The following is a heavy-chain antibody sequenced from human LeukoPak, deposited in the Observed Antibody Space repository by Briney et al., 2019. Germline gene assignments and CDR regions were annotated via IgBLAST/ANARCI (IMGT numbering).Heavy chain of an antibody. D-gene: IGHD1-26*01. CDR3: ASVMGSGSLELVDY. Sequence: GGSLRLSCAASGFTFSSYEMNWVRQAPGKGLEWVSYISSSGSIIYYADSVKGRFTISRDNAKNSLYLQMNSLKTEDTAVYYCASVMGSGSLELVDYWGQGTLVTVSS. CDR2: ISSSGSII. J-gene: IGHJ4*02. V-gene: IGHV3-48*03. CDR1: GFTFSSYE.